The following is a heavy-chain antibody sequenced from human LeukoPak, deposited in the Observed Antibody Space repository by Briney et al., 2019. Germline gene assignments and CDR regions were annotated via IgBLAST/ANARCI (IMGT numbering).Heavy chain of an antibody. J-gene: IGHJ4*02. D-gene: IGHD4-17*01. CDR3: ARMGNPATVTADY. CDR2: IYYSGST. Sequence: SETLSLTCTVSGGSMRSYYWSSIRQPPGKGLEWIGYIYYSGSTSYNPSLKSRVTISVDTSKNQFSLNLNSVTAADTAVYYCARMGNPATVTADYWGQGTLVTVSS. CDR1: GGSMRSYY. V-gene: IGHV4-59*08.